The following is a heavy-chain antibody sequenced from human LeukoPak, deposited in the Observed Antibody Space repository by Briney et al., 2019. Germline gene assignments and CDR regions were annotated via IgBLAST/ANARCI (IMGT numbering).Heavy chain of an antibody. J-gene: IGHJ3*02. CDR3: AKNMISAGRGTFDI. V-gene: IGHV3-9*03. D-gene: IGHD1-14*01. Sequence: PGGSLRLSCAASGFTFDDFAMHWVRQAPGKGLEWVSSISWNSGAIVYADSVEGRFTISRENAKNSLYLQMNSLRAEDMALYYCAKNMISAGRGTFDIWGQGTMVTVSS. CDR2: ISWNSGAI. CDR1: GFTFDDFA.